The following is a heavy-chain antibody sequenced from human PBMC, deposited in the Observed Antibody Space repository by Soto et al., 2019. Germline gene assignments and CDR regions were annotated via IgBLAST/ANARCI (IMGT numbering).Heavy chain of an antibody. Sequence: SETLSLTCAVYGGSFSGNYWSWVRQPPGKGLEWIGEFSDSGSTNYNPSLKSRVTISEDMSKSQFSLKLSSVTAADTAVYYCARGNFYYGMDVWGQGTTVTVSS. CDR3: ARGNFYYGMDV. V-gene: IGHV4-34*01. J-gene: IGHJ6*02. CDR1: GGSFSGNY. CDR2: FSDSGST.